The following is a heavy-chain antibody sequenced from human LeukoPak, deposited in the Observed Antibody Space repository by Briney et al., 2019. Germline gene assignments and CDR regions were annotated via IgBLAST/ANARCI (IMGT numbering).Heavy chain of an antibody. V-gene: IGHV3-30*04. CDR1: GFTLTSYE. D-gene: IGHD3-9*01. Sequence: GRSLTPSSLASGFTLTSYEINWVRQAPGNGREWVGVISYDGSNKYYAHSVKGPFTIARDTSKHTPYLQMDCLRTNDTAVYFCATSRMYFIFDNWGEGTLVTVSS. J-gene: IGHJ4*02. CDR2: ISYDGSNK. CDR3: ATSRMYFIFDN.